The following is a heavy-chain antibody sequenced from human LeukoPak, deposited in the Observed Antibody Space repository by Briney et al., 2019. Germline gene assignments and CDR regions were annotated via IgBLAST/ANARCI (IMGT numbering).Heavy chain of an antibody. V-gene: IGHV4-39*01. Sequence: SETLSLTCTVSGGSISSSSYYWGWIRQPPGKGLEWIGSIYYSGSTNYNPSLKSRVTISVDTSKNQFSLKLSSVTAADTAVYYCARHHYGGNRGQWYFDLWGRGTLVTVSS. CDR2: IYYSGST. J-gene: IGHJ2*01. CDR3: ARHHYGGNRGQWYFDL. D-gene: IGHD4-23*01. CDR1: GGSISSSSYY.